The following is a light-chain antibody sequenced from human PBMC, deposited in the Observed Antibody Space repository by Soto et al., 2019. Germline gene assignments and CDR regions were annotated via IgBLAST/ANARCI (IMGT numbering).Light chain of an antibody. CDR1: SSDVGGYNY. CDR3: TSYAGSESYV. V-gene: IGLV2-8*01. CDR2: DVT. Sequence: QSVLTQPPSASGSPGQSVAISCTGTSSDVGGYNYVSWYQQHPGKAPKLMIYDVTKRPSGVPDRFSGSKSGNTASLTVSGLQAEDEADYDCTSYAGSESYVFGSGTKVTVL. J-gene: IGLJ1*01.